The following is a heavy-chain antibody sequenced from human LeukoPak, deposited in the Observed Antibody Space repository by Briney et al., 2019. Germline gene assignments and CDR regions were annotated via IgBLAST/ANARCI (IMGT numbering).Heavy chain of an antibody. D-gene: IGHD2-15*01. CDR3: AREVVAATRDGVDP. CDR1: GGSISSGSYY. J-gene: IGHJ5*02. Sequence: PSETLSLTCTVSGGSISSGSYYWSWIRQPAGKGLEWIGRIYTSGSTNYNPSLKSRVTISVDTSKNQFSLKLSSVTAADTAVYYCAREVVAATRDGVDPWGQGTLVTVSS. CDR2: IYTSGST. V-gene: IGHV4-61*02.